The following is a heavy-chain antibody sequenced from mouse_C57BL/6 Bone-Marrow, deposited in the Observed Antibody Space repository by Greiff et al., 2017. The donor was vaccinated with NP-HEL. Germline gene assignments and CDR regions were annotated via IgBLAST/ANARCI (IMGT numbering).Heavy chain of an antibody. CDR2: INPNNGGT. V-gene: IGHV1-26*01. D-gene: IGHD2-5*01. CDR1: GYTFTDYY. Sequence: EVQLQQSGPELVKPGASVKISCKASGYTFTDYYMNWVKQSHGKSLEWIGDINPNNGGTSYNQKFKGKATLTVDKSSSTAYMELRSLTSEDSAVYYCALYSNYFYAMDYWGQGTSVTVSS. CDR3: ALYSNYFYAMDY. J-gene: IGHJ4*01.